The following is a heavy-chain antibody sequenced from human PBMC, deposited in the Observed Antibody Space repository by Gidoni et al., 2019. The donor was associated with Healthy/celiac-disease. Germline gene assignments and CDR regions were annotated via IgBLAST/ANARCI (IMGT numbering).Heavy chain of an antibody. D-gene: IGHD3-10*01. V-gene: IGHV3-9*01. Sequence: EVQLVESGGGLVQPGRSLRLSCAASGFPFDDYAMHWVRQAPGKGLEWVSGISWNSGSIGYADSVKGRFTISRDNAKNSLYLQMNSLRAEDTALYYCAKDRGALRFGDGFDYWGQGTLVTVSS. CDR2: ISWNSGSI. CDR1: GFPFDDYA. CDR3: AKDRGALRFGDGFDY. J-gene: IGHJ4*02.